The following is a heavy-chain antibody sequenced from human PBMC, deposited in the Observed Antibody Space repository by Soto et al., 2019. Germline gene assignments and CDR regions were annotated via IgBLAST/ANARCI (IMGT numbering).Heavy chain of an antibody. D-gene: IGHD3-22*01. CDR1: GYRFTTYW. J-gene: IGHJ4*02. Sequence: PGESLKISCTVSGYRFTTYWIGWVRQMPGKGLEWMGIIYPGDSDTRYSPSFQGQVTISADKSIFTASLRWTSLKASDTAMYYCVRHKGPDDHDTSGHLDYWGQGTLVTVSS. CDR3: VRHKGPDDHDTSGHLDY. V-gene: IGHV5-51*01. CDR2: IYPGDSDT.